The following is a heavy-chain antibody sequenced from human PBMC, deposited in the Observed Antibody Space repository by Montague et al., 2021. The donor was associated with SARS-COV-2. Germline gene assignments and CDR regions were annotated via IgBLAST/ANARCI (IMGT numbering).Heavy chain of an antibody. CDR3: GKTNGCTHTSCPGLDF. V-gene: IGHV3-23*01. Sequence: SLRLSCATSGFTFINYAMVWVRQVPGKGLSWVATVSTHGESTAYDDAVRGRFFISRDNSRDTVFLQMDRLRTEDTAIYYCGKTNGCTHTSCPGLDFWGQGILVTVSS. CDR2: VSTHGEST. J-gene: IGHJ1*01. CDR1: GFTFINYA. D-gene: IGHD3-9*01.